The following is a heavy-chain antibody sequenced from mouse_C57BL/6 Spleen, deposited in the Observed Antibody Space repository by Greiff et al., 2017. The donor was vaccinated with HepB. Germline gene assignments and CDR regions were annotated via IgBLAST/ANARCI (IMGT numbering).Heavy chain of an antibody. Sequence: EVKLVESGGGLVQPGGSMKLSCAASGFTFSDAWMDWVRQSPEKGLEWVAEIRNKANNHATYYAESVKGRFTISRDDSKSSVYLQMNSLRAEDTGIYYCTRNANWDDWYFDVWGTGTTVTVSS. J-gene: IGHJ1*03. CDR2: IRNKANNHAT. D-gene: IGHD4-1*01. CDR3: TRNANWDDWYFDV. CDR1: GFTFSDAW. V-gene: IGHV6-6*01.